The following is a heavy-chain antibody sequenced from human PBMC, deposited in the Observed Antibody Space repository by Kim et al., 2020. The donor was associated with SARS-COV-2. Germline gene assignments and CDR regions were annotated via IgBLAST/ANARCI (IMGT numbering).Heavy chain of an antibody. CDR1: GYNFKSFW. J-gene: IGHJ5*02. D-gene: IGHD2-15*01. V-gene: IGHV5-51*01. CDR2: IYPEDSDV. CDR3: ARLRTNCSWEDCHALWFDP. Sequence: ESLKISCQGSGYNFKSFWMEWVRQMPGKGLESMGIIYPEDSDVRYAPSFEGQVIISADKAVNTVYLQWSSLKASDTGIYYCARLRTNCSWEDCHALWFDPWSQGTQVTV.